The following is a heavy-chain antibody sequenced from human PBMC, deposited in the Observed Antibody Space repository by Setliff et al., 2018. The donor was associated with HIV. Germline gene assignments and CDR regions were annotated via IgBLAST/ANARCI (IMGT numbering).Heavy chain of an antibody. V-gene: IGHV3-33*06. CDR2: MWYDGSNK. CDR1: GFTFSSYG. D-gene: IGHD3-16*01. Sequence: GGSLRLSCAASGFTFSSYGMHWVRQAPGKGLEWVAVMWYDGSNKYYADSVKGRFTISRDNSKNTLYLQMNSLRAEDTAVYYCAKEVHVSSYYGMDVWGQGTTVTVSS. CDR3: AKEVHVSSYYGMDV. J-gene: IGHJ6*02.